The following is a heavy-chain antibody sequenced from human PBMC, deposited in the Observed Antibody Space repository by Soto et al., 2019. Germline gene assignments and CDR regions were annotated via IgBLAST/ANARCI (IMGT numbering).Heavy chain of an antibody. CDR2: IWYDGSNK. V-gene: IGHV3-33*01. Sequence: GGSLRLSCAASGFTFSSYGMHWVRQAPGKGLEWVAVIWYDGSNKYYADSVKGRFTISRDNSKNTLYLQMNSLRAEDTAVYYCAREGIAVDYYYYGMDVWGQGTTVTVSS. CDR1: GFTFSSYG. J-gene: IGHJ6*02. D-gene: IGHD6-19*01. CDR3: AREGIAVDYYYYGMDV.